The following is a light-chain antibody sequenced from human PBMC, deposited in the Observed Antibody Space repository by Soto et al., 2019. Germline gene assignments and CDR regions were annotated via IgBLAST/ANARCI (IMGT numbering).Light chain of an antibody. CDR3: QAYDSALTWT. V-gene: IGKV1-27*01. J-gene: IGKJ1*01. CDR1: QGISNY. CDR2: ATF. Sequence: DIQMTQSPSSLSASVGDRVTITCRASQGISNYLAWYQQKPGKVPKLLIYATFTLQAGVPSRFSGSGSETDFTLTISSLQPEDAATYYCQAYDSALTWTFGQGTKVEIQ.